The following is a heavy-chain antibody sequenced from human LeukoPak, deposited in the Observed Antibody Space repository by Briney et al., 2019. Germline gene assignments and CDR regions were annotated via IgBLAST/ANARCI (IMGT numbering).Heavy chain of an antibody. J-gene: IGHJ4*02. CDR1: GYTFTSYV. CDR2: ISAYNGNT. Sequence: PEASVKVSCKASGYTFTSYVNWVLQAPGQGLQWMGWISAYNGNTNYAQRLQGRVTMTTDTSTSTAYMELRSLRSDDTAVYYCASLDVVGGTNYWGQGTLVTVSS. V-gene: IGHV1-18*01. CDR3: ASLDVVGGTNY. D-gene: IGHD1-1*01.